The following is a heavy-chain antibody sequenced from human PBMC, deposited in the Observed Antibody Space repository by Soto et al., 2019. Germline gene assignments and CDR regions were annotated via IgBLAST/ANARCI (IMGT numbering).Heavy chain of an antibody. Sequence: ASVKVSCKASGYTFTVYYMHWVRQAPGQGLEWMGWINPNSGGTNCAQKFQGWVTMTRDTSISTAYMELSSMRSEDTAVYYCARGFTIFGVVTITNYYYYYMDVWGKGTTVTVSS. V-gene: IGHV1-2*04. J-gene: IGHJ6*03. CDR3: ARGFTIFGVVTITNYYYYYMDV. CDR2: INPNSGGT. D-gene: IGHD3-3*01. CDR1: GYTFTVYY.